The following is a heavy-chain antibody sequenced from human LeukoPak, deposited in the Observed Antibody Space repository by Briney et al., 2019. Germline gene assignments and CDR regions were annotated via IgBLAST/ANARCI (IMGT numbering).Heavy chain of an antibody. CDR2: IYYSGST. Sequence: NASQTLSLTCTVSGGSISSGGYCWSWLRQQPGKGLEWIGYIYYSGSTYYNPSLKSRVTISVDTSKNQFSLKLSSVTAADTAVYYCAREGDGYGDSHLAFDYWGQGTLVTVSS. D-gene: IGHD4-17*01. CDR3: AREGDGYGDSHLAFDY. J-gene: IGHJ4*02. V-gene: IGHV4-31*03. CDR1: GGSISSGGYC.